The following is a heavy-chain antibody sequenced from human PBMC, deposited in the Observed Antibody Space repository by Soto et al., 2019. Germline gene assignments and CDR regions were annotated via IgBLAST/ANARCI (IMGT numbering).Heavy chain of an antibody. D-gene: IGHD3-22*01. V-gene: IGHV1-69*13. Sequence: SVKVSCKASGGTFSSYAISWVRQAPGQGLEWMGGIIPIFGTANYAQKFQGRVTITADESTSTAYMELSSLRSEDTAVYYCARGGLGDYDSSGPPWYYYYGMDVWGQGTTVTVSS. CDR3: ARGGLGDYDSSGPPWYYYYGMDV. J-gene: IGHJ6*02. CDR2: IIPIFGTA. CDR1: GGTFSSYA.